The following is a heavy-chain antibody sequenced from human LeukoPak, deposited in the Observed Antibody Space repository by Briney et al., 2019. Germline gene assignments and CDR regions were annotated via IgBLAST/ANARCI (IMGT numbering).Heavy chain of an antibody. CDR3: AKVHYGSGSYYNGAFDI. J-gene: IGHJ3*02. CDR1: GFTFHDYA. Sequence: GRSLRLSCAASGFTFHDYAMHWFRQAPGKGLEWVSGISWNSGSIGYADSVKGRFTISRDNAKNSLYLQMNSLSAEDMALYYCAKVHYGSGSYYNGAFDIWGQGTMVTVSS. D-gene: IGHD3-10*01. V-gene: IGHV3-9*03. CDR2: ISWNSGSI.